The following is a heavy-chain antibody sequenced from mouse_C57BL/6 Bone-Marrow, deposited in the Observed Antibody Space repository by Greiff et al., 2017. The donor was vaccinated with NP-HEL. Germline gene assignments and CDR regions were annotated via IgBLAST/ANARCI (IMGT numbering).Heavy chain of an antibody. J-gene: IGHJ4*01. Sequence: EVMLVESGAELVRPGASVKLSCTASGFNIKDDYMHWVKQRPEQGLEWIGWIDPENGDTEYASKFQGKATITADTSSNTAYLQLSSLTSEDTAVYYCTTGPSWPEGAMDYWGQGTSVTVSS. CDR3: TTGPSWPEGAMDY. CDR1: GFNIKDDY. CDR2: IDPENGDT. V-gene: IGHV14-4*01.